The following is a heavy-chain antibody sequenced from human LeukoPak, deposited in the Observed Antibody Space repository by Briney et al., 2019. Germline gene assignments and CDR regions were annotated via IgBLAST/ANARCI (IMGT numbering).Heavy chain of an antibody. CDR3: ARAIPIPFDY. V-gene: IGHV3-48*01. CDR2: ISSSSSTI. CDR1: GFTFSSYS. Sequence: PGGSLRLSCAASGFTFSSYSMNWVRQAPGKGLEWVSYISSSSSTIYYADSVKGRFTISGDNAENSLYLQMNSLRAEDTAVYYCARAIPIPFDYWGQGTLVTVSS. J-gene: IGHJ4*02.